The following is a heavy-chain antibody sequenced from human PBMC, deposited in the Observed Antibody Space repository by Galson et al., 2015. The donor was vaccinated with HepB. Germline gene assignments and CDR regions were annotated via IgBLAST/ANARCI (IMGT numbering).Heavy chain of an antibody. J-gene: IGHJ6*02. D-gene: IGHD3-10*01. CDR2: INPNSGGT. CDR1: GYTFTGYY. CDR3: ARDGYYGSGTPTWEHNYYYYYYGMDV. Sequence: SVKVSCKASGYTFTGYYMHWVRQAPGQGLEWMGRINPNSGGTNYAQKFQGRVTMTRDTSISTAYMELRSLRSDDTAVYYCARDGYYGSGTPTWEHNYYYYYYGMDVWGQGTTVTVSS. V-gene: IGHV1-2*06.